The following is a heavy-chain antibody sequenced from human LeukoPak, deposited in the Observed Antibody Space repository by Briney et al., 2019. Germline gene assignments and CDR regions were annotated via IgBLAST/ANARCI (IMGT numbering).Heavy chain of an antibody. CDR1: GFTFSSYG. V-gene: IGHV3-30*02. Sequence: GGSLRLSCAASGFTFSSYGMHWVRQAPGKGLEWVAYIQYDGSNQQYADSVKGRFSISRDNSKNILYQQMNSLRAEDTAVYYCAKDLGYDILTGYQNYFDYWGQGTLVTVSS. J-gene: IGHJ4*02. CDR2: IQYDGSNQ. CDR3: AKDLGYDILTGYQNYFDY. D-gene: IGHD3-9*01.